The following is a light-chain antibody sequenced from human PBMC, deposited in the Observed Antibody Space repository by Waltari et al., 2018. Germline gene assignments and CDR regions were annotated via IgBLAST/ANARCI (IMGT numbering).Light chain of an antibody. CDR3: QQTDTFPLT. CDR1: QGISNW. J-gene: IGKJ4*01. Sequence: DIQMTQSPSSVSASVGDSVTITCRASQGISNWLAWYQQKPGKAPKLLIYAASSLQSGVPSRFSGSGSGTDFTLTISRLQPEDFGTYFCQQTDTFPLTFGGGTKVDIK. CDR2: AAS. V-gene: IGKV1-12*01.